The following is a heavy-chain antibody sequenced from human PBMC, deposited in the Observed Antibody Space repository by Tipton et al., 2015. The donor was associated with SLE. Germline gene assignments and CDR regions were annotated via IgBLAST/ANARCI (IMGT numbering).Heavy chain of an antibody. CDR2: IYTSGST. D-gene: IGHD6-19*01. CDR3: ASTYSSGWYGNFDY. CDR1: GGSISSHY. V-gene: IGHV4-4*09. J-gene: IGHJ4*02. Sequence: TLSLTCTVSGGSISSHYWSWIRQPPGKGLEWIGYIYTSGSTNYNPSLKSRVTISVDTSKNQFSLKLSSVTAADTAVYYCASTYSSGWYGNFDYWGQGTLVTVSS.